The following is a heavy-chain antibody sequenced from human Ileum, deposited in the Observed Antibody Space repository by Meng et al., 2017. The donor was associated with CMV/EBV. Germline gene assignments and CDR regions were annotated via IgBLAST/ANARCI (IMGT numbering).Heavy chain of an antibody. J-gene: IGHJ4*02. Sequence: QLQLPESGPGLVKPPDTLSLPCTAAGAPISSGSHSWAWFRQPPGKRLEWIGSMYFSGIADYNPSLKSRVTISLHATQKQFSLRLTSVTAADSAVYFCARDLTNKWFYYWGQGTLVTVSS. V-gene: IGHV4-39*07. D-gene: IGHD1-26*01. CDR2: MYFSGIA. CDR1: GAPISSGSHS. CDR3: ARDLTNKWFYY.